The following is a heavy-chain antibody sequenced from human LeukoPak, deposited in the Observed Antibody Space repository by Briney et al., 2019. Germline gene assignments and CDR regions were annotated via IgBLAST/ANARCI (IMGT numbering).Heavy chain of an antibody. J-gene: IGHJ5*02. CDR1: GGSISRSSY. CDR2: IYSSGIT. CDR3: VCTLGYCRSTSCHAPFDP. Sequence: SETLSLTCTVSGGSISRSSYWGWIRQPPGKSLEWIGNIYSSGITHYNPSLKSRVTMSVDTSKNEFSLKLSSVTAADSALYYCVCTLGYCRSTSCHAPFDPWGQGTLVIVSS. V-gene: IGHV4-39*01. D-gene: IGHD2-2*01.